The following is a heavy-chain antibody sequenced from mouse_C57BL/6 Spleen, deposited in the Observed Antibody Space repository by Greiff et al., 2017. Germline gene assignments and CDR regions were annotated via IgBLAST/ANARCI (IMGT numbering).Heavy chain of an antibody. Sequence: QVQLKESGAELVRPGASVTLSCKASGYTFTDYEMHWVKQTPVHGLEWIGAIDPETGGTAYNQKFKGKAILTADKSSSTAYMELRSLTSDDSAVYYCTRLVYRYFDVWGTGTTVTVSS. CDR2: IDPETGGT. D-gene: IGHD1-1*02. CDR1: GYTFTDYE. V-gene: IGHV1-15*01. J-gene: IGHJ1*03. CDR3: TRLVYRYFDV.